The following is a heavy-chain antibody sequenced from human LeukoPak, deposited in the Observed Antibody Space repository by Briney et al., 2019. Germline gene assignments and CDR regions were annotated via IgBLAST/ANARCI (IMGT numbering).Heavy chain of an antibody. Sequence: GGSLRLSCAASGFTFSNYGMHWVRQAPGKGLEWVGFIRYDGRNKYYADFVKGRFTISRDNAKNSLYLQMNSLRAEDTAVYYCARDYGGSSPFDYWGRGTLVTVSS. CDR3: ARDYGGSSPFDY. CDR2: IRYDGRNK. J-gene: IGHJ4*02. CDR1: GFTFSNYG. D-gene: IGHD4-23*01. V-gene: IGHV3-30*02.